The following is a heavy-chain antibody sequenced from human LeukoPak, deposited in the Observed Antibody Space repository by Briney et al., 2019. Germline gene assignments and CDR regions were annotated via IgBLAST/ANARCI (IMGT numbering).Heavy chain of an antibody. CDR2: INTDGIST. D-gene: IGHD3-10*01. J-gene: IGHJ4*02. V-gene: IGHV3-74*01. CDR3: AKDLTTMVRGVSPFDY. Sequence: GGSLRLSCAASGFTFSSYWMHWVRQAPGKGLVWVSRINTDGISTSYADSVKGRFTISRDNSKNTLYLQMNSLRAEDTAVYYCAKDLTTMVRGVSPFDYWGQGTLVTVSS. CDR1: GFTFSSYW.